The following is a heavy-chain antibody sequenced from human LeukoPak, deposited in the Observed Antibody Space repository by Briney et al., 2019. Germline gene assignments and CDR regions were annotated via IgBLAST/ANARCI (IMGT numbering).Heavy chain of an antibody. D-gene: IGHD6-13*01. V-gene: IGHV1-46*01. CDR1: GYTFTSYY. CDR3: ATSSPAMYSSSWYSYNWFDP. CDR2: INPSGGST. Sequence: ASVTVSCKASGYTFTSYYMHWVRQAPGQGLEWMGIINPSGGSTIYAQKFQGRVTMTRDISTSTVYMELSSLRSEDTAVYYCATSSPAMYSSSWYSYNWFDPWGQGTLVTVSS. J-gene: IGHJ5*02.